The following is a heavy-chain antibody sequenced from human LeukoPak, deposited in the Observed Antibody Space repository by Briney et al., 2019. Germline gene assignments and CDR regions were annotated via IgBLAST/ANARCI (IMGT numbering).Heavy chain of an antibody. Sequence: TSETLSLTCTVSGGSSSNYYWSWIRQPAAKGLEWIGRIYSSGSTNYNPSLKSRVTMSVDTSKNQFSLRLSSVTAADTAVYYCARDYYYDSSGSLNDAFDIWGQGTMVTVSS. CDR2: IYSSGST. CDR3: ARDYYYDSSGSLNDAFDI. CDR1: GGSSSNYY. J-gene: IGHJ3*02. D-gene: IGHD3-22*01. V-gene: IGHV4-4*07.